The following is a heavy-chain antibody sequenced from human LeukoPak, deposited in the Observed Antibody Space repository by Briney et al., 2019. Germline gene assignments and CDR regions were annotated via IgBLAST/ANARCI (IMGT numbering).Heavy chain of an antibody. J-gene: IGHJ4*02. CDR3: ARTRFSSIMGEGDY. CDR1: GYSFTSYG. Sequence: ASVKVSCKASGYSFTSYGINWVRQAPGQGLEWMGWVSPYNARTNYAQKLQDRVTMTTDTSTTTAYMELRSLRSDDTAVYYCARTRFSSIMGEGDYWGQGTLVTVSS. CDR2: VSPYNART. D-gene: IGHD1-26*01. V-gene: IGHV1-18*01.